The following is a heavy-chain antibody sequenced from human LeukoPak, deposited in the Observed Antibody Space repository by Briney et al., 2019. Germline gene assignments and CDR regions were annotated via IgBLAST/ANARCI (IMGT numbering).Heavy chain of an antibody. V-gene: IGHV1-18*01. J-gene: IGHJ3*02. D-gene: IGHD3-16*01. CDR2: ISAYNGNT. Sequence: ASVKVSCKASGYTFTSYGISWVRQAPRQGLEWMGWISAYNGNTNYAQKLQGRATMTTDTSTSTAYMELRSLRSDDTAVYYCARDFGPEDAFDIWGQGTMVTVSS. CDR1: GYTFTSYG. CDR3: ARDFGPEDAFDI.